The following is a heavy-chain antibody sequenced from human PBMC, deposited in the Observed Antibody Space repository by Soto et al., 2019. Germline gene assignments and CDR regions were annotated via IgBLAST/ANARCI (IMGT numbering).Heavy chain of an antibody. CDR3: AALGGGVVEASDPFEY. D-gene: IGHD3-3*01. V-gene: IGHV1-69*06. CDR1: GATFSRYA. CDR2: IINXFGTE. Sequence: SVKVSCKASGATFSRYAISWVRQAPGQGLEWMGGIINXFGTEXYAQKFKGRVXXTADKYTXXDYMELRSLRSEDTAVYYCAALGGGVVEASDPFEYWGQGTLVTVSS. J-gene: IGHJ4*02.